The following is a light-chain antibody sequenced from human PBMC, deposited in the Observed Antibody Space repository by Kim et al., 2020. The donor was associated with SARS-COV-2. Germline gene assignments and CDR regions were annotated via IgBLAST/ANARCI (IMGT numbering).Light chain of an antibody. CDR2: GAS. CDR3: LQHNTCPIA. Sequence: GPVADRVPLTSRARQDIRNDLGWYQQNPGGAPKRLIYGASSLHRGVRSMFSGSLTETGFTLTICGLQPRDFSPYFCLQHNTCPIAFGQGTRLEI. V-gene: IGKV1-17*01. J-gene: IGKJ5*01. CDR1: QDIRND.